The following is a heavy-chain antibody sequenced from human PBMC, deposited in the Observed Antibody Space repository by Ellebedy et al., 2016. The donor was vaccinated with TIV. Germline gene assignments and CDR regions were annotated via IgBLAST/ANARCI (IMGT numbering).Heavy chain of an antibody. V-gene: IGHV3-30*18. CDR1: GFTFSSYG. Sequence: GGSLRLSCAASGFTFSSYGMHWVRQAPGKGLEWVAVISYDGSNKYYADSVKGRFTISRDNSKNTLYLQMNSLRAEDTAVYYCAKDARYFDWLLFGRYFDYWGQGTLVTVSS. CDR3: AKDARYFDWLLFGRYFDY. D-gene: IGHD3-9*01. J-gene: IGHJ4*02. CDR2: ISYDGSNK.